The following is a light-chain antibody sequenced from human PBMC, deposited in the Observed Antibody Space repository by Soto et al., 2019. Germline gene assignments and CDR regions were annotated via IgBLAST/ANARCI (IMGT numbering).Light chain of an antibody. CDR2: DVS. CDR1: SSDVGDYNY. J-gene: IGLJ1*01. V-gene: IGLV2-14*01. CDR3: SSYTSSSTYV. Sequence: SVLTQPASVSGSPGQSITISCTGTSSDVGDYNYVSWYQHHPGKAPKLMTYDVSNRPSGVSNRFSGSKSGNTASLTISGLQAEDEADYYCSSYTSSSTYVFGTGTKLTVL.